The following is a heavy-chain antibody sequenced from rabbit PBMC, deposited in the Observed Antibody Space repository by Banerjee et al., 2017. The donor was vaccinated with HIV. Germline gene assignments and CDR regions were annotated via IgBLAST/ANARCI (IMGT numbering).Heavy chain of an antibody. CDR3: ARDLDGVIGWNFGW. CDR1: GIDFSRYYY. CDR2: IETRSAST. Sequence: QSLEESGGGLVKPEGSLTLTCKASGIDFSRYYYMNWVRQAPGKGLEWIGCIETRSASTYYASWAKGRFTISETSSTTVTLQMTSLTAADTATYFCARDLDGVIGWNFGWWGPGTLVTVS. D-gene: IGHD1-1*01. V-gene: IGHV1S40*01. J-gene: IGHJ4*01.